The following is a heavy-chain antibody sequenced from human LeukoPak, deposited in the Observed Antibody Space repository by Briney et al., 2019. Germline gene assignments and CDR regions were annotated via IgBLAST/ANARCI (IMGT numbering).Heavy chain of an antibody. V-gene: IGHV3-11*01. CDR1: GFTFSDYY. CDR3: ARGHDYGDYYYYYYMDV. J-gene: IGHJ6*03. Sequence: PGGSLRLSCAASGFTFSDYYMSWIRQAPGKGLEWVSYISSSGSTIYYADSVMGRFTISRDNAKNSLYLQMNSLRAEDTAVYYCARGHDYGDYYYYYYMDVWGKGTTVTVSS. CDR2: ISSSGSTI. D-gene: IGHD4-17*01.